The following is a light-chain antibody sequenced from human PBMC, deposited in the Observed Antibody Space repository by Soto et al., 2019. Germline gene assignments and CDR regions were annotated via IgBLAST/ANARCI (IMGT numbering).Light chain of an antibody. J-gene: IGKJ1*01. Sequence: DIQITQSPSTLSASVGDRVTITCRASQNIRNWLAWYQQKKGKAPNPLIYDASSLKSGVPARFRGRGSGTEFTLTISRLQPDDFSTYYCQQYNSYSRTFGQGTKVDIK. CDR3: QQYNSYSRT. CDR1: QNIRNW. V-gene: IGKV1-5*01. CDR2: DAS.